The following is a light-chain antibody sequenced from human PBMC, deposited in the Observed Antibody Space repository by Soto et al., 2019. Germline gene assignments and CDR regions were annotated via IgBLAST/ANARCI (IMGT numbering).Light chain of an antibody. V-gene: IGKV1-5*01. CDR2: DAY. CDR3: QQYNSFAWP. J-gene: IGKJ1*01. Sequence: DNKMSQSPSTLSASVGDSVTISCRASQNINTWLAWYHQKPGMAPKLLISDAYTLESGVPSRFSGSGSGPEFTLTISSLQPDDFGTYYCQQYNSFAWPFGQGTKVDIK. CDR1: QNINTW.